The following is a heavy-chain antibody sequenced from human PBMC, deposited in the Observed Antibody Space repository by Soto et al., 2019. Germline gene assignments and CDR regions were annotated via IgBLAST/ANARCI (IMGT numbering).Heavy chain of an antibody. D-gene: IGHD2-2*01. CDR1: GFTFSNAW. Sequence: GGSLRLSCAASGFTFSNAWMSWVRQAPGKGLEWVGRIKSKTDGGTTDYAAPVKGRFTISRDDSKNTLYLQMNSLKTEDTAVYYCLGVPADYYYYYMDVWGKGTTVTVSS. CDR2: IKSKTDGGTT. J-gene: IGHJ6*03. CDR3: LGVPADYYYYYMDV. V-gene: IGHV3-15*01.